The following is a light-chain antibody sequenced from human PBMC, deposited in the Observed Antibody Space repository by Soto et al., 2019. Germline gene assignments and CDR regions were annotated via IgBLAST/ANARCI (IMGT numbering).Light chain of an antibody. CDR3: QKYNNLHPLT. CDR1: QSVSSN. CDR2: GAS. J-gene: IGKJ1*01. Sequence: EIVMTQSPATLSVSPGERATLSCRASQSVSSNLAWYQQKPGQAPRLLIYGASTRSPGIPARFSGSGSGTECTITNSSLQYKDFAGYYGQKYNNLHPLTFGKGNTVDI. V-gene: IGKV3-15*01.